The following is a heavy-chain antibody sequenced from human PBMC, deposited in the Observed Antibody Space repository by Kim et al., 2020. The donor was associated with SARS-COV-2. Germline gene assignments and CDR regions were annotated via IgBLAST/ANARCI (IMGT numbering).Heavy chain of an antibody. D-gene: IGHD3-10*01. CDR2: IIPIFGTA. CDR1: GVTFSSYA. CDR3: ARWGHPYYYGSGSYLVY. V-gene: IGHV1-69*13. Sequence: SVKVSCKASGVTFSSYAISWVRQAPGQGLEWMGGIIPIFGTANYAQKFQGRVTITADESTSTAYMELSSLRSEDTAVYYCARWGHPYYYGSGSYLVYWGQGTLVTVSS. J-gene: IGHJ4*02.